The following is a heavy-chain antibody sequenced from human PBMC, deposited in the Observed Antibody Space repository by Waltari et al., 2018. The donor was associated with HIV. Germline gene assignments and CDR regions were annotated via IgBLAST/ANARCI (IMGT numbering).Heavy chain of an antibody. D-gene: IGHD1-26*01. J-gene: IGHJ4*02. V-gene: IGHV4-38-2*02. CDR1: GYSISSGYY. Sequence: GPGLVKPSETLSLTCAVSGYSISSGYYWGWIRQPPGKGLEWIGRIYHSGTTYYNPSLKSRVTISIDTSKNQVSLKLSTATAADTAVDYCARDQVGATYFDYWGQGTLVTVSS. CDR3: ARDQVGATYFDY. CDR2: IYHSGTT.